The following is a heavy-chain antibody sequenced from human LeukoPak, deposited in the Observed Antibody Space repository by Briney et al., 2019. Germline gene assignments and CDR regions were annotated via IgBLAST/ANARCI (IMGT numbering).Heavy chain of an antibody. J-gene: IGHJ4*02. CDR1: GFTFSSYA. V-gene: IGHV3-21*01. CDR2: ISSSSSYI. D-gene: IGHD3-16*01. Sequence: PGRSLRLSCAASGFTFSSYAMHWVRQAPGKGLEWVSSISSSSSYIYYADSVKGRFTISRDNAKNSLYLQMNSLRAEDTAVYYCARDRGGDYWGQGTLVTVSS. CDR3: ARDRGGDY.